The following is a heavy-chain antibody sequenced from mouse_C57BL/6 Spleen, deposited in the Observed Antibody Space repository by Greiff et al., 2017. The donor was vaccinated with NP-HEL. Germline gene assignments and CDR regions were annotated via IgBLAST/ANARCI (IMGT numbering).Heavy chain of an antibody. D-gene: IGHD2-2*01. CDR1: GFTFSSYT. V-gene: IGHV5-9*01. Sequence: EVHLVASGGGLVKPGGSLKLSCAASGFTFSSYTMSWVRQTPEQRLEWVATLRGGGGNTYYPDSVKGRFTISRDNAKNTLYLQMSSLRSEDTALYYCARRWLRHYFDYWGQGTTLTVSS. CDR3: ARRWLRHYFDY. CDR2: LRGGGGNT. J-gene: IGHJ2*01.